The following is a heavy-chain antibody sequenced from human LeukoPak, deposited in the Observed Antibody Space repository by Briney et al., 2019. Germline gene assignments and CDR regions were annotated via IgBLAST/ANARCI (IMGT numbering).Heavy chain of an antibody. J-gene: IGHJ4*02. V-gene: IGHV3-23*01. CDR1: GFTFSSYA. D-gene: IGHD6-19*01. CDR2: ISGSSGNT. CDR3: EKDGKGAPVAGTGYFDY. Sequence: GASLRLSCAASGFTFSSYAMSWVRQAPGKGLEWVSVISGSSGNTYYADSVKGRFTISRDNSKNTLYLQMNSLRAEDTAIYYCEKDGKGAPVAGTGYFDYRGQGTLVTVSS.